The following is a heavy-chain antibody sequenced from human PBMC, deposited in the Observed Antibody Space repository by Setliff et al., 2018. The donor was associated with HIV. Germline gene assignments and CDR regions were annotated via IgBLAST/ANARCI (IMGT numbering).Heavy chain of an antibody. J-gene: IGHJ3*01. V-gene: IGHV4-34*01. CDR2: IDYGGST. D-gene: IGHD2-2*01. CDR3: ARGPARRYRFSTVYGL. CDR1: GGSLSGWY. Sequence: PSETLSLTFAVYGGSLSGWYWTWIRLIPGKGLEWIGEIDYGGSTTYNPSLESRVTMSVDTSKTQFSLKLSDVPVAATGIYYCARGPARRYRFSTVYGLWGPGTRVTVSS.